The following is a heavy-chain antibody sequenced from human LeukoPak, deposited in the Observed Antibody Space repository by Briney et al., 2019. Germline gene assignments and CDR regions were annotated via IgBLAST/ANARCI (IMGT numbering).Heavy chain of an antibody. J-gene: IGHJ3*02. D-gene: IGHD3-3*01. V-gene: IGHV4-39*07. CDR1: GGSISSSSYY. CDR3: ARLRLRFLEWLLYRDAFDI. Sequence: PSETLSLTCTVSGGSISSSSYYWSWIRQPPGKGLEWIGEINHSGSTNYNPSLKSRVTISVDTSKNQFSLKLSSVTAADTAVYYCARLRLRFLEWLLYRDAFDIWGQGTMVTVSS. CDR2: INHSGST.